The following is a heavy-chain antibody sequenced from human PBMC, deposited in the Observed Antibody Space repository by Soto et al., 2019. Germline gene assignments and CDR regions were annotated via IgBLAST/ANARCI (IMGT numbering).Heavy chain of an antibody. J-gene: IGHJ6*02. CDR2: INHSGST. Sequence: PSETLSLTCAVYGGSFSGYYWSWIRQPPGKGQEWIGEINHSGSTNYNPSLKSRVTISADTSKNQFSLKLSSVTAADTAVYYCGRRGRSGYYTGIWSYYGMDVWGQGTTVTVSS. V-gene: IGHV4-34*01. CDR3: GRRGRSGYYTGIWSYYGMDV. CDR1: GGSFSGYY. D-gene: IGHD3-3*01.